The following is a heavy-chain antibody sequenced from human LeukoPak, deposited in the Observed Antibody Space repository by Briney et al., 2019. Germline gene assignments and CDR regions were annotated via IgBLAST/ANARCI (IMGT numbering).Heavy chain of an antibody. D-gene: IGHD4-17*01. CDR2: IQYDGRNK. CDR3: AKDKNDSGDYSSMDV. V-gene: IGHV3-30*02. Sequence: GGSLRLSCAASGFTFSCYAMLWVRQAPGKGLKWVAFIQYDGRNKCCADSVKGRFTVSRDNSKNTLYLQINSLRVEDTAIYYCAKDKNDSGDYSSMDVWGQGTTVTVSS. J-gene: IGHJ6*03. CDR1: GFTFSCYA.